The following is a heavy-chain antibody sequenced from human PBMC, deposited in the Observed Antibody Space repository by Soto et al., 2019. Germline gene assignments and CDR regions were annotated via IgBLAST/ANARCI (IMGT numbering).Heavy chain of an antibody. CDR1: GFTFSSYS. CDR3: ARDHESISSGNDY. D-gene: IGHD6-6*01. Sequence: GGSLRLSCAASGFTFSSYSMNWVRQAPGKGLEWVSSISSSSSYIYYADSVKGRFTISRDNAKNSLYLQMNSLRAEDTAVYYCARDHESISSGNDYWGQGTLVTVSS. V-gene: IGHV3-21*01. J-gene: IGHJ4*02. CDR2: ISSSSSYI.